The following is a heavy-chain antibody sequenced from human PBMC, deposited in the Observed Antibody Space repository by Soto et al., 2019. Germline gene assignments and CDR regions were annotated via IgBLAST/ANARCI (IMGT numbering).Heavy chain of an antibody. CDR3: ARDGGAWIQLWLGWFDP. CDR1: GFTFSSYA. Sequence: QVQLVESGGGVVQPGRSLRLSCAASGFTFSSYAMHWVRQAPGKGLEWVAVISYDGSNKYYADSVKGRFTISRDNSKNTLYLQMNSLRAEETAVYYCARDGGAWIQLWLGWFDPWGQGTLVTVSS. J-gene: IGHJ5*02. CDR2: ISYDGSNK. V-gene: IGHV3-30-3*01. D-gene: IGHD5-18*01.